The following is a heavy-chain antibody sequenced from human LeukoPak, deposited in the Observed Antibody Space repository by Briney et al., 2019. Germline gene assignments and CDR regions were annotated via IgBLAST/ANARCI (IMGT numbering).Heavy chain of an antibody. D-gene: IGHD4-17*01. CDR3: ARDLTTVTPGVDY. Sequence: PGGSLRLSCAASGFTFSNYAMHWVRQAPGKGLEYVSAISSNGDSTYYADAVKGRFTISRDNSKNTLYLQMNSLRAEDTAVYYCARDLTTVTPGVDYWGQGTLVTVSS. CDR1: GFTFSNYA. CDR2: ISSNGDST. V-gene: IGHV3-64*04. J-gene: IGHJ4*02.